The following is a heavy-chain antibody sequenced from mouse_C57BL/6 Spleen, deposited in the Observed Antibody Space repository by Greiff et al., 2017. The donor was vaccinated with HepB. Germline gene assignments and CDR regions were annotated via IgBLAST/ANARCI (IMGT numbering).Heavy chain of an antibody. Sequence: QVQLQQSGAELVKPGASVKLSCKASGYTFTSYWMQWVKQRPGQGLEWIGEIDPSDSYTNYNQKFKGKATLTVDTSSSTAYMQLSSLTSEDSAVYYCAREGGYGSKYFDVWGTGTTVTVSS. CDR3: AREGGYGSKYFDV. J-gene: IGHJ1*03. CDR2: IDPSDSYT. CDR1: GYTFTSYW. D-gene: IGHD1-1*01. V-gene: IGHV1-50*01.